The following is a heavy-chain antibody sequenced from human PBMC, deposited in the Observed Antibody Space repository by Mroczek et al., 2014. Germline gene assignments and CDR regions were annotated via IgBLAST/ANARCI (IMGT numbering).Heavy chain of an antibody. J-gene: IGHJ4*02. Sequence: QVQLQQSGPGLVKPSETLSLTCTVSGGSISSSSYYWGWIRQPPGKGLEWIGSIYYSGSTYYNPSLKSRVTISVDTSKNQFSLKLSSVTAADTAVYYCARRPYYDSSGYYRYYFDYWGQGTLVTVSS. CDR1: GGSISSSSYY. CDR2: IYYSGST. V-gene: IGHV4-39*01. D-gene: IGHD3-22*01. CDR3: ARRPYYDSSGYYRYYFDY.